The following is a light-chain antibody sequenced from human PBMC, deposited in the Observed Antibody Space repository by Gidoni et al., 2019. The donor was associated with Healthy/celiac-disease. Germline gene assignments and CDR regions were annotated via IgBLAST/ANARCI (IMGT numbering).Light chain of an antibody. J-gene: IGKJ3*01. Sequence: DIQLTQSPSTLSASVGDRVTITGRASQSISSWLAWYQQKPGKAPKLLIYDASSLESGVPSRFSGSGSGTEFTLTISSMQPDDFATYYCQQYKSYAELFTFXPXTKVXIK. CDR1: QSISSW. CDR3: QQYKSYAELFT. CDR2: DAS. V-gene: IGKV1-5*01.